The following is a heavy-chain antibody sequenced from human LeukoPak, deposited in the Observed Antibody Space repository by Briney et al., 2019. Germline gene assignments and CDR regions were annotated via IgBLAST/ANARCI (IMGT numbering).Heavy chain of an antibody. J-gene: IGHJ6*03. CDR1: GGTFNSYA. V-gene: IGHV1-69*05. Sequence: GASVKVSCKASGGTFNSYAISWVRQAPGQGLEWSGGIMPLFGTANYAQEFQGRVTFTTDESASTAYMEVSSLRSEDTAVYYCASGSLGDGYGVGDYYQYMDVWGKGTTVTVSS. CDR2: IMPLFGTA. D-gene: IGHD5-24*01. CDR3: ASGSLGDGYGVGDYYQYMDV.